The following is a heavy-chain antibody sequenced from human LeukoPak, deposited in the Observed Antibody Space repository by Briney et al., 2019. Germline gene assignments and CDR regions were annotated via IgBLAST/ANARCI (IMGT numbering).Heavy chain of an antibody. J-gene: IGHJ4*02. CDR2: IYYSGST. CDR3: ARDTCGYRRGSFDY. Sequence: SETLSLTCTVSGGSISSYYWSWIRQPPGKGLEWIGYIYYSGSTNYNPSLKSRVTISVDTSNNQFSLKLSSVTAADTAVYYCARDTCGYRRGSFDYWGQGTLVTVSS. D-gene: IGHD3-22*01. V-gene: IGHV4-59*01. CDR1: GGSISSYY.